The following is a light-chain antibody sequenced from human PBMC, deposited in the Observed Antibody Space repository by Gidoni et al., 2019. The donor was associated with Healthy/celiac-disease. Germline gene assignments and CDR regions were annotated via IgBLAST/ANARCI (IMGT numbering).Light chain of an antibody. V-gene: IGKV3-11*01. Sequence: IVLTQSPATLSVSPGERATLSCRASQSVSSYLAWYQQKPGQAPRLLIYDASNRATGIPARFSGSGSGTDFTLTLSSIEPEDFAVYYCQQRSNWPPVTFGQGTRLEIK. CDR1: QSVSSY. CDR3: QQRSNWPPVT. J-gene: IGKJ5*01. CDR2: DAS.